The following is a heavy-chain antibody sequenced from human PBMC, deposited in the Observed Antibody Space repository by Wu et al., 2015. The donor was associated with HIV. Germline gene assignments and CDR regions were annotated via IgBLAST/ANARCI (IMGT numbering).Heavy chain of an antibody. J-gene: IGHJ5*02. CDR2: IIPIFGTA. Sequence: QVQLVQSGAEVKKPGSSVKVSCKASGGTFSSYAISWVRQAPGQGLEWMGGIIPIFGTANYAQKFQGRVTITTDESTSTAYMELSSLRSEDTAVYYCAREREGIYCSSTSCYMSDWFDPWGQGTLVTVSS. V-gene: IGHV1-69*05. CDR1: GGTFSSYA. CDR3: AREREGIYCSSTSCYMSDWFDP. D-gene: IGHD2-2*02.